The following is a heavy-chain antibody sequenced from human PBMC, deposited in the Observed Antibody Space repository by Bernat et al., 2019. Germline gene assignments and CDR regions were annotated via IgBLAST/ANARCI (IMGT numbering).Heavy chain of an antibody. J-gene: IGHJ5*02. CDR1: GFTFSSYG. CDR2: ISYDGSNK. V-gene: IGHV3-30*18. CDR3: AKDLERWLRTFNFFDP. D-gene: IGHD5-12*01. Sequence: QVQLVESGGGVVQPGRSLRLSCAASGFTFSSYGMHWVRQAPGKGLGWVAVISYDGSNKYYADSVKRRFTISRDKSKNTLYLQMNSLRAEDTAVYYCAKDLERWLRTFNFFDPWGQGTLVTVSS.